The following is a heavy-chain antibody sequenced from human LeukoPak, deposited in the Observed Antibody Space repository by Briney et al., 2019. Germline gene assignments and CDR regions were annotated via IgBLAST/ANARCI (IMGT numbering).Heavy chain of an antibody. CDR2: ISGGGGST. V-gene: IGHV3-23*01. J-gene: IGHJ4*02. D-gene: IGHD3-22*01. CDR1: GFTFSSYA. Sequence: GGSLRLSCAASGFTFSSYAMSWVRQAPGRGLEWVSAISGGGGSTYYADSVKGRFTISRDNSKNTLYLQMNSLRAEDTAVYYCTQGRRMIDGDYWGQGTLVTVSS. CDR3: TQGRRMIDGDY.